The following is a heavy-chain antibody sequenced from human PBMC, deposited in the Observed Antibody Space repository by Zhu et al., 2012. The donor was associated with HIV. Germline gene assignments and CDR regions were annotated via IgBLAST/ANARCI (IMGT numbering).Heavy chain of an antibody. CDR2: IIPILGTP. CDR1: GDTFKNYG. J-gene: IGHJ3*02. D-gene: IGHD2-15*01. V-gene: IGHV1-69*01. CDR3: ATRDQIVVVTGAFDI. Sequence: QVQLMQSGSEVKKPGSSVKVSCKASGDTFKNYGVDWVRQAPGQGLEWMGGIIPILGTPNYSKKFQARVTFTTDESTNTAFMELSSLRSEDTAVYYCATRDQIVVVTGAFDIWGQRGEWSPSL.